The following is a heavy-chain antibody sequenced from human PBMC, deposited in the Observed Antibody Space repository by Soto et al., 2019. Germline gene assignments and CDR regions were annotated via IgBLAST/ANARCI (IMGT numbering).Heavy chain of an antibody. Sequence: EVQLVESGGGVVRPGGSLRLSCAASGFTFDDYGMSWVRQAPGKGLGWVSGINWNGGSTGYADSVKGRFTISRDNARTSLYLQMASLTAPETALSYCAGLYSGGWYGPARYWGQGTLVTVSS. CDR1: GFTFDDYG. V-gene: IGHV3-20*04. J-gene: IGHJ4*02. D-gene: IGHD6-19*01. CDR2: INWNGGST. CDR3: AGLYSGGWYGPARY.